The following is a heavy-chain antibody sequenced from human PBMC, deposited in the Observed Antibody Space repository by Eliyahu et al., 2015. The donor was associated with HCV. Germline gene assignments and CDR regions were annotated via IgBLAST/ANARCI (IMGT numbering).Heavy chain of an antibody. CDR3: ARSFGSSWYVDS. CDR1: GFTLSSYW. D-gene: IGHD6-13*01. CDR2: INSDGSTT. Sequence: EVQLVESGGGLVQPGGSLRLSCAGSGFTLSSYWVXWVRQAPGKGLVWVSRINSDGSTTTYADSVNDRFTISRDNAKNIVYLQMNSLRVEDTAVYYCARSFGSSWYVDSWGQGTLVTVSS. J-gene: IGHJ4*02. V-gene: IGHV3-74*01.